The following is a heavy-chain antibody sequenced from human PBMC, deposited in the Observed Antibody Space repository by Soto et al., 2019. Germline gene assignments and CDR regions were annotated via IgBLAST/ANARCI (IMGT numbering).Heavy chain of an antibody. Sequence: PGDSLKISCEGSGYSFTSYWISWVRQMHGKGLEWMGRIDPSDSYTNYSPSFQGHVTISADKSISTAYLQWSSLKASDTAMYYCARQGRCSSTSCYSLDYYYYGMDVWGQGTTVTVS. CDR1: GYSFTSYW. CDR2: IDPSDSYT. J-gene: IGHJ6*02. D-gene: IGHD2-2*01. V-gene: IGHV5-10-1*01. CDR3: ARQGRCSSTSCYSLDYYYYGMDV.